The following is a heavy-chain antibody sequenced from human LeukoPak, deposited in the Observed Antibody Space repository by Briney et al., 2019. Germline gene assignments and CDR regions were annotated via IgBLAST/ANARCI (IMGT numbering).Heavy chain of an antibody. Sequence: ETLSLTCTVSGYSISSGYYWGWIRQAPGKGLEWVSAISGSGGSTYYADSVKGRFTISRDNSKNTLYLQMNSLRAEDTAVYYCAKDGAHYDSTLYYFDYWGQGTLVTVSS. CDR2: ISGSGGST. CDR1: GYSISSGYY. V-gene: IGHV3-23*01. J-gene: IGHJ4*02. CDR3: AKDGAHYDSTLYYFDY. D-gene: IGHD3-22*01.